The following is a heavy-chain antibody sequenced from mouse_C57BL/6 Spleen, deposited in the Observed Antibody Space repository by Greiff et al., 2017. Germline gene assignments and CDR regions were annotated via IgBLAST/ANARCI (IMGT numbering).Heavy chain of an antibody. CDR1: GFTFTDYY. V-gene: IGHV7-3*01. J-gene: IGHJ2*01. CDR2: IRNKANGYTT. D-gene: IGHD2-3*01. CDR3: ARSLYSNYFDY. Sequence: EVKLVESGGGLVQPGGSLSLSCAASGFTFTDYYMSWVRQPPGKALEWLGFIRNKANGYTTEYSASVKGRFTISVNNSQSILYLQMNALRAEDNATYYCARSLYSNYFDYWGQGTTLTVSS.